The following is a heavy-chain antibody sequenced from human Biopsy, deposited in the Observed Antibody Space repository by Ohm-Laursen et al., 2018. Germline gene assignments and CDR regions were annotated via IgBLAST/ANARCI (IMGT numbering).Heavy chain of an antibody. J-gene: IGHJ6*02. V-gene: IGHV3-74*01. D-gene: IGHD2-15*01. CDR2: IKSVGSWT. CDR3: LSFLKDLNMAV. CDR1: GFTFNAYW. Sequence: SLRLSCTASGFTFNAYWMYWVRQVPGKGLVWVSHIKSVGSWTNYADSVKGRFTISRDNAKNTLYLQMNSLRAEDTAVYYCLSFLKDLNMAVWGQGTTVTVSS.